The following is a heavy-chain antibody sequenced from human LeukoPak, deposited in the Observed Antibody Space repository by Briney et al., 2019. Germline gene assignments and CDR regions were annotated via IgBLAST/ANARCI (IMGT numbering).Heavy chain of an antibody. Sequence: GGSLRLSCAASGFTFSSYAMSWVRQAPGKGLDWVSNNTISGAGTYYADSVKGRFTISRDNSKNTLYLQMNSLRAEDTAIYYCAHLTSLWGQGTLVTVSS. J-gene: IGHJ4*02. V-gene: IGHV3-23*01. CDR2: NTISGAGT. CDR3: AHLTSL. CDR1: GFTFSSYA.